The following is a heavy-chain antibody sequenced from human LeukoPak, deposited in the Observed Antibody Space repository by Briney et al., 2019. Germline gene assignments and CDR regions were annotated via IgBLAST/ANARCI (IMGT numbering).Heavy chain of an antibody. CDR3: ARVRLLRYFDWLPHFDY. V-gene: IGHV1-18*04. CDR2: ISAYNGNT. J-gene: IGHJ4*02. CDR1: GYTFTSYG. D-gene: IGHD3-9*01. Sequence: ASVKVSCKASGYTFTSYGISWVRQAPGQGLEWVGWISAYNGNTNYAQKLQGRVTMTTDTSTSTAYMELRSLRSDDTAVYYCARVRLLRYFDWLPHFDYWGQGTLVTVSS.